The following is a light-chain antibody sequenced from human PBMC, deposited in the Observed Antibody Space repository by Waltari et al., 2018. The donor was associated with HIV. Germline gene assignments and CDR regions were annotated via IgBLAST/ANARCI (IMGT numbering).Light chain of an antibody. CDR2: DDS. V-gene: IGLV3-21*04. J-gene: IGLJ2*01. CDR1: NLHSNS. CDR3: HMWDTTRVL. Sequence: SYVLTQPPSVSVAPGKTASITCAGTNLHSNSVHWYLQKAGQPPVLVIFDDSDRRSGIPERFSGSKSGNTATLTISRVEAGDEADYYCHMWDTTRVLFGGGTKLTVL.